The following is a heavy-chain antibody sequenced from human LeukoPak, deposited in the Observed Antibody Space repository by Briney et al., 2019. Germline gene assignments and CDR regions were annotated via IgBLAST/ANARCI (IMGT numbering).Heavy chain of an antibody. CDR1: GFTFNNYG. CDR2: IWYDGSKK. V-gene: IGHV3-33*01. Sequence: GGSLRLPCAASGFTFNNYGMHWVRQAPGKGLEWVAVIWYDGSKKYYADSVKGRFTISRDNSKNTLYLQMNSLRAEDTAVYYCARVGGSYGYFFDYWGQGTLVTVSS. J-gene: IGHJ4*02. CDR3: ARVGGSYGYFFDY. D-gene: IGHD1-26*01.